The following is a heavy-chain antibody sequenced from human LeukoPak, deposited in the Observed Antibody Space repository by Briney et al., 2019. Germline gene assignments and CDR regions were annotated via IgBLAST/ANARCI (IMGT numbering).Heavy chain of an antibody. V-gene: IGHV1-18*01. CDR3: ARAIGTMIVVVIPYSDY. CDR1: GYTFTSYG. Sequence: ASVKVSCKASGYTFTSYGISWVRQAPGQGLEWMGWISAYNGNTNYAQKLQGRVTMTTDTSTSTAYMELRSLRSDDTAVYYCARAIGTMIVVVIPYSDYWGQGTLVTASS. CDR2: ISAYNGNT. J-gene: IGHJ4*02. D-gene: IGHD3-22*01.